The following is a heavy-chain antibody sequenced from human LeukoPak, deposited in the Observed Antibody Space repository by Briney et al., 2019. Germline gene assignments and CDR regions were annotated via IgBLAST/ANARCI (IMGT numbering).Heavy chain of an antibody. J-gene: IGHJ6*02. Sequence: ASVKVSCKASGYTFTSYAMHWVRQAPGQRLEWMGWMNAGNGNTKYSQNFRGRVTISRDTSASTAYMELSSLTSEDTAVYYCARDATYCRGSTCSYYGLDVWGQGTTVTVSS. D-gene: IGHD2-15*01. CDR1: GYTFTSYA. V-gene: IGHV1-3*01. CDR3: ARDATYCRGSTCSYYGLDV. CDR2: MNAGNGNT.